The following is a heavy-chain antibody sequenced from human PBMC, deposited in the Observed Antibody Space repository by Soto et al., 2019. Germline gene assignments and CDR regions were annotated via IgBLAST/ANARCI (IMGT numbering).Heavy chain of an antibody. CDR2: IIPIFGTA. CDR1: GGTFSSYA. Sequence: SVKVSCKSSGGTFSSYAICCVRQAPGQGLEWMGGIIPIFGTANYAQKFQGRVTITADESTSTAYMELSSLRSEDTAVYYCASSCTNGVCYSPHSYNWFDPWGQGTLVTVSS. CDR3: ASSCTNGVCYSPHSYNWFDP. J-gene: IGHJ5*02. D-gene: IGHD2-8*01. V-gene: IGHV1-69*13.